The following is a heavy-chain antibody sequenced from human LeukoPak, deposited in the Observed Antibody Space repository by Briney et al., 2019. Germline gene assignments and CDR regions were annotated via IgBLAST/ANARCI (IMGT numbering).Heavy chain of an antibody. V-gene: IGHV3-66*04. J-gene: IGHJ4*02. CDR2: IYSGGST. CDR3: AKPNEMIVVVGSLDY. Sequence: GGSLRLSCADSGFTVSSNYMRWVRQAPGKGLDWVSVIYSGGSTHYADSVKGRFTISRDNSKDTLYLQMNSLRAEDTAVYYCAKPNEMIVVVGSLDYWGQGTLVTVSS. D-gene: IGHD3-22*01. CDR1: GFTVSSNY.